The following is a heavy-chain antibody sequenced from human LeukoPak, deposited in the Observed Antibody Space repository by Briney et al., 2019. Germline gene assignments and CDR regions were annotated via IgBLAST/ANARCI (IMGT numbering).Heavy chain of an antibody. CDR1: GFTFNNAW. V-gene: IGHV3-15*01. CDR3: TTVAATLGLYYYYYMDV. D-gene: IGHD6-25*01. J-gene: IGHJ6*03. Sequence: GGSLRLSCAASGFTFNNAWMSWVRQAPGKGLEWVGRIKSKTDGGTTDYAAPVKGRFTISRDDSKNTLYLQMNSLKTEDTAVYYCTTVAATLGLYYYYYMDVWGKGTTVTISS. CDR2: IKSKTDGGTT.